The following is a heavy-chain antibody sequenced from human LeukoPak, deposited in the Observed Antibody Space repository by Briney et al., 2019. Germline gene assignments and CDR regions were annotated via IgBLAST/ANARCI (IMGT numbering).Heavy chain of an antibody. V-gene: IGHV1-69*04. CDR2: IIPILGIA. Sequence: APVKVSCKASGGTFSSYAISWVRQAPGQGLEWMGRIIPILGIANYAQKFQGRVTITADKSTSTAYMELSSLRSEDTAVYYCARVSGYSYGPNYYGMDVWGQGTTVTVSS. CDR1: GGTFSSYA. D-gene: IGHD5-18*01. CDR3: ARVSGYSYGPNYYGMDV. J-gene: IGHJ6*02.